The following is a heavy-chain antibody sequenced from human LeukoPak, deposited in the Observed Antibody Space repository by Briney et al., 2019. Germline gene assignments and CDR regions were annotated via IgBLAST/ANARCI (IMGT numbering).Heavy chain of an antibody. V-gene: IGHV3-21*01. Sequence: PGGSLRLSCAASVFSFNAYSVNWVPQAPGRGLEWVSSLNTYGNYIYCADSLKGRFTVSRDNAKNSLYLQMNRLRAEDTAVYYCARDPHIVVEPSGRVYFLDSWGQGTLVTVSS. J-gene: IGHJ4*02. CDR1: VFSFNAYS. CDR2: LNTYGNYI. CDR3: ARDPHIVVEPSGRVYFLDS. D-gene: IGHD2-2*01.